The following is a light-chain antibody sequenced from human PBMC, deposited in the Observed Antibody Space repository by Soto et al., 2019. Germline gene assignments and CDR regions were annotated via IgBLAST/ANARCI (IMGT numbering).Light chain of an antibody. Sequence: EIVLTQSPATLSLSPGERATLSCRASQSVNSYLAWYQQKPGQAPRLLIYDASNRATGIPDRFSGSGSGTDFTLTISRLEPEDFAVYYCQQYGSSGTFGQGTKVDIK. CDR1: QSVNSY. J-gene: IGKJ1*01. V-gene: IGKV3-20*01. CDR3: QQYGSSGT. CDR2: DAS.